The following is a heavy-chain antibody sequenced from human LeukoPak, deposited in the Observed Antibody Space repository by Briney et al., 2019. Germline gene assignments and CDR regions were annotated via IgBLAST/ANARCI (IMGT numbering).Heavy chain of an antibody. V-gene: IGHV4-34*01. J-gene: IGHJ4*02. CDR1: GGSFSGYY. D-gene: IGHD3-16*02. Sequence: SETLSLTCAVYGGSFSGYYWSWIRQPPGKGLEWIGEINHSGSTNYNPSLKSRVTISVDTPKNQFSLKLSSVTAADTAVYYCARRRYDYVWGSYRPSYFDYWGQGTLVTVSS. CDR3: ARRRYDYVWGSYRPSYFDY. CDR2: INHSGST.